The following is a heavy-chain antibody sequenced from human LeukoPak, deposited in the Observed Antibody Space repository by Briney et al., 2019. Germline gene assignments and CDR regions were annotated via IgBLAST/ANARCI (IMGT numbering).Heavy chain of an antibody. CDR3: TTSPCSGGSCYSDFDY. V-gene: IGHV3-23*01. CDR2: ISVSGGST. J-gene: IGHJ4*02. CDR1: GFTFSSHA. D-gene: IGHD2-15*01. Sequence: SGGSLRLSCVASGFTFSSHAMSWVRQAPGKGLEWVSGISVSGGSTYYADSVKGRFTISRDNSKNTLYLQMNSLKTEDTAVYYCTTSPCSGGSCYSDFDYWGQGTLVTVSS.